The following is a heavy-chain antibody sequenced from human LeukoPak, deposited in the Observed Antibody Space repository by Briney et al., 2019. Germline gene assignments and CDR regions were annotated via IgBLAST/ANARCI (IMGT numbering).Heavy chain of an antibody. CDR2: IKQDGSEK. Sequence: GGSLRLSCAASGFTFSSYWMSWVRQAPGKGLEWVANIKQDGSEKYYVDSVKGRFTISRDNAKNSLYLQMNSLRAEDTAVYYCARVGGIYCSSTSCPYYYYYYMDVWGKGTTVTVSS. CDR3: ARVGGIYCSSTSCPYYYYYYMDV. CDR1: GFTFSSYW. D-gene: IGHD2-2*01. V-gene: IGHV3-7*01. J-gene: IGHJ6*03.